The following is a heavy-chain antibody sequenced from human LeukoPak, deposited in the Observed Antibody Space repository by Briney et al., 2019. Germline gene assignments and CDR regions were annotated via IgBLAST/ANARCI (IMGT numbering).Heavy chain of an antibody. CDR2: ISSSSSYI. CDR3: ARVGHDFFPIDAYYYYYMDV. V-gene: IGHV3-21*01. Sequence: GGSLRLSCAASGFTFSSYSMNWVRQAPGKGLEWVSSISSSSSYIYYADSVKGRFTISRDNAKNSLYLQMNSLRAEDTAVYCCARVGHDFFPIDAYYYYYMDVWGKGTTVTVSS. J-gene: IGHJ6*03. D-gene: IGHD3-3*01. CDR1: GFTFSSYS.